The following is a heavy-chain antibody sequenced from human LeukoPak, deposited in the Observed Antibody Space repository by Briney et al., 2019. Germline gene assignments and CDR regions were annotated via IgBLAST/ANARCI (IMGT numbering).Heavy chain of an antibody. D-gene: IGHD3-10*01. J-gene: IGHJ2*01. CDR2: IFYSGST. CDR3: ASDMVRGVIMDWYFDL. Sequence: SETLSLTCTVSGGSISSYYWTWIRQPPGKGLEWIGEIFYSGSTDYSPSLKSRVTISLDTSKNQFSLNLSSVTAADTAVYYCASDMVRGVIMDWYFDLWGRGTLVTVSS. CDR1: GGSISSYY. V-gene: IGHV4-59*08.